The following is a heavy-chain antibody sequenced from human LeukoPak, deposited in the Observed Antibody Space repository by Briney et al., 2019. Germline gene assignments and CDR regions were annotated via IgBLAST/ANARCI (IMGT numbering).Heavy chain of an antibody. D-gene: IGHD5-18*01. V-gene: IGHV3-21*01. CDR3: ARDTYTAMARAHFDY. CDR2: ISSSSSYI. J-gene: IGHJ4*02. Sequence: GGSLRLSCAASGFTFSSYSMNWVRQAPGKGLEWVSSISSSSSYIYYADSVKGRFTISRDNAKNSLYLQMNSLRAEDTAVYYCARDTYTAMARAHFDYWGQGTLVTVSS. CDR1: GFTFSSYS.